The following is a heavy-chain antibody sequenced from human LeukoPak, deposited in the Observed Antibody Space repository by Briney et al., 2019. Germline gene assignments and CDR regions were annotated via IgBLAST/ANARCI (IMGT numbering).Heavy chain of an antibody. CDR1: GFTFSTYG. V-gene: IGHV3-23*01. CDR3: AKDLDYYYYYMDV. J-gene: IGHJ6*03. CDR2: ISGDGGGK. Sequence: GGSLRLSCAASGFTFSTYGMSWVRQAPGKGLEWVSSISGDGGGKYYADSVKGRFTISRDNSKNTLYLQMNSLRAEDTAVYFCAKDLDYYYYYMDVWGKGTTVTISS.